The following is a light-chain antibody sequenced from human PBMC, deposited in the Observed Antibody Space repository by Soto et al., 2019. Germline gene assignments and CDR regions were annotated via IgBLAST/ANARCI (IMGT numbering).Light chain of an antibody. CDR3: LQHNSYALT. CDR2: AAS. J-gene: IGKJ1*01. Sequence: DIQMTQSPSSLSASVGDRVTITCRASQGIRDALGWYQQKPGKAPKRLIYAASSLQSGVPSRFSGSGSGTEFTLTIRSLQPEDFETYYCLQHNSYALTFGQGTKVEIK. V-gene: IGKV1-17*01. CDR1: QGIRDA.